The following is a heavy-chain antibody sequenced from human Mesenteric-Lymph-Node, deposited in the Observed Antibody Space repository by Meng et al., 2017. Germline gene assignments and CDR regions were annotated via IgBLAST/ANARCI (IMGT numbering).Heavy chain of an antibody. CDR2: INPNSGGT. J-gene: IGHJ4*02. CDR3: AIKKDTYYYDSSAPRAFDY. V-gene: IGHV1-2*02. Sequence: ASVKVSCKASGYTFTGYYMHWVRQAPGQGLEWMGWINPNSGGTNYAQKFQGRVTMTRDTSISTAYMELSRLRSEDTAVYYCAIKKDTYYYDSSAPRAFDYWGQGTLVTVSS. D-gene: IGHD3-22*01. CDR1: GYTFTGYY.